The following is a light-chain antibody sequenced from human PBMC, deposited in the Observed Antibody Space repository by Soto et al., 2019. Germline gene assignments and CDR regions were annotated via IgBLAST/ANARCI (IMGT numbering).Light chain of an antibody. J-gene: IGKJ1*01. Sequence: EIVLTQSPGTLSLSPGERATHSSRASQSVSNNYLAWYQQKPGQAPRLLIYDASNRATGIPARFSGSGSGTDFTLTISSLEPEDFAVYYCQQYGSSPWTFGQGTKVDIK. CDR2: DAS. CDR1: QSVSNNY. CDR3: QQYGSSPWT. V-gene: IGKV3-20*01.